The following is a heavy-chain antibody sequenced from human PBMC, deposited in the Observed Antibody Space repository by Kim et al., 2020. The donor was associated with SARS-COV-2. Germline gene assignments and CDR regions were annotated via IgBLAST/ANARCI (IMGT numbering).Heavy chain of an antibody. V-gene: IGHV4-59*08. CDR1: GDYITTYY. Sequence: SETLSLTCSVSGDYITTYYWSWIRQSPGKGLEWIGYINYSGSTNYNPSLKSRVTISADTSNNHFSLRLSSVTAADTAVYYCARQDPDYGDSTFDYWGQGTVVTVSS. CDR3: ARQDPDYGDSTFDY. J-gene: IGHJ4*02. CDR2: INYSGST. D-gene: IGHD4-17*01.